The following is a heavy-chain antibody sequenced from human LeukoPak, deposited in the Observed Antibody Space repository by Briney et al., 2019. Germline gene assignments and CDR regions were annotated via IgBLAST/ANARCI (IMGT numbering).Heavy chain of an antibody. D-gene: IGHD6-19*01. J-gene: IGHJ3*02. CDR3: ARDREAVAGLDAFDI. V-gene: IGHV3-33*01. Sequence: PGRSLRLSCAASGFTFSSYGMHWVRQAPGKGLEWVAVIWYDGSNKYYADSVKGRFTISRDNSKNTLYLQMNSLRAEDTAVYYCARDREAVAGLDAFDIWGQGTVVTVSS. CDR2: IWYDGSNK. CDR1: GFTFSSYG.